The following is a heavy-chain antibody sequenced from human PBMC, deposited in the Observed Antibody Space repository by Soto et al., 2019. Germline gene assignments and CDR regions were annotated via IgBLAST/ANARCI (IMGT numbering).Heavy chain of an antibody. CDR1: GDSINSDKYY. D-gene: IGHD6-19*01. CDR2: IYYRGNT. CDR3: ASHRSPGRAVAGTDKHYYYYGMDV. V-gene: IGHV4-39*01. Sequence: SETLSLTCSVAGDSINSDKYYWGWIRQPPGKGLEWIGSIYYRGNTYYNPSLHTRATISPYKSKSQFSLKLNSVPAAASAVYYCASHRSPGRAVAGTDKHYYYYGMDVWGQGTTVTVSS. J-gene: IGHJ6*02.